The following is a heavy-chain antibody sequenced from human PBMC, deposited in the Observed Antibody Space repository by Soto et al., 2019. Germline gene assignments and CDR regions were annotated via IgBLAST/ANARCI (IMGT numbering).Heavy chain of an antibody. CDR3: AIGCRIDTNGMDV. J-gene: IGHJ6*02. D-gene: IGHD2-21*01. Sequence: EVQLLESGGGLVQPGGSLRLSCAASGFTFSSYAMSWVRQAPGKGLEWVSAISGSGGSTYYADSVKGRFTISRDNSKNRLYLQMNSLRAEDTAVYYCAIGCRIDTNGMDVWGQGTTVAVTS. CDR1: GFTFSSYA. CDR2: ISGSGGST. V-gene: IGHV3-23*01.